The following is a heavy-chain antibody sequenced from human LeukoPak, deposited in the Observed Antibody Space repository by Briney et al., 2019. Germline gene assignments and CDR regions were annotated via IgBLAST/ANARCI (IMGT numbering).Heavy chain of an antibody. D-gene: IGHD3-10*01. J-gene: IGHJ4*02. CDR1: GFSLSTSGVG. V-gene: IGHV2-5*02. Sequence: SGATLVKPTQTLTLTCTFSGFSLSTSGVGVGWIRQPPGKALEWLALIYWDDDKRYSPSLKSRLTITKDTCKNQVVLTMTNMDPVDTATYYCAHRPLWFGEFPYWGQGTLVTVSS. CDR3: AHRPLWFGEFPY. CDR2: IYWDDDK.